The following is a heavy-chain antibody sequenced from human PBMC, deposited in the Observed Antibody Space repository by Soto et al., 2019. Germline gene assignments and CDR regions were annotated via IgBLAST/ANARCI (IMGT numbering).Heavy chain of an antibody. J-gene: IGHJ4*02. V-gene: IGHV3-30*18. CDR1: GFTFSSYG. Sequence: PGGSLRLSCAASGFTFSSYGMHWVRQAPGKGLEWVAVISYDGSNKYYADSVKGRFTISRDNSKNTLYLQMSSLRAEDTAVYYCAKSAQGGSCFTHWGQGTLVTVSS. CDR2: ISYDGSNK. CDR3: AKSAQGGSCFTH. D-gene: IGHD2-15*01.